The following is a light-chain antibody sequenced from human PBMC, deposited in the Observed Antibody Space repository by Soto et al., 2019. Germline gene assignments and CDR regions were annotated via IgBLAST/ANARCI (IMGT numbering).Light chain of an antibody. CDR2: EGN. J-gene: IGLJ1*01. CDR3: CSFARAYTSYV. V-gene: IGLV2-23*01. CDR1: NSEVGSSNL. Sequence: QSVLTQPASVSGSPGQSIAISCTGTNSEVGSSNLLSLYQQYPGKTPKLIIYEGNRRPSGISGRFSGSMSGNTASLTISGLQAEDEAEYYCCSFARAYTSYVFGTGTKVTVL.